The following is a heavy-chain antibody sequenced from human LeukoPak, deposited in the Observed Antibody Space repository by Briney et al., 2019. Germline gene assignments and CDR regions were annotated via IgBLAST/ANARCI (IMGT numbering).Heavy chain of an antibody. V-gene: IGHV4-59*01. D-gene: IGHD3-22*01. CDR3: ARGVSYYDSSGYKH. CDR1: GGSISSYY. J-gene: IGHJ1*01. Sequence: SETLSLTGTVSGGSISSYYWSWIRQPPGKGLEWIGYIYYSGSTNYNPSLKSRVTISVDTSKNQFSLKLSSVTAADTAVYYCARGVSYYDSSGYKHWGQGTLVTVSS. CDR2: IYYSGST.